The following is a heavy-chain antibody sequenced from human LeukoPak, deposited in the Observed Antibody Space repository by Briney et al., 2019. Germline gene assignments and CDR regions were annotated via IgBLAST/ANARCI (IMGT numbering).Heavy chain of an antibody. D-gene: IGHD2-15*01. V-gene: IGHV1-2*02. Sequence: GASVKVSCKASGYTFTGYYMHWVRQAPGQGLEWMGWINPNSGGTNYAQKFQGRVTMIRDTSISTAYMELSRLRSDDTAVYYCARIGCSGGSCYYYYGMDVWGQGATVTVSS. CDR3: ARIGCSGGSCYYYYGMDV. CDR2: INPNSGGT. CDR1: GYTFTGYY. J-gene: IGHJ6*02.